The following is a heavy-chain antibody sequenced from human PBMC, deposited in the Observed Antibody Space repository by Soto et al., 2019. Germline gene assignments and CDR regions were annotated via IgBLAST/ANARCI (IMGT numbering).Heavy chain of an antibody. J-gene: IGHJ3*02. CDR3: ARPPTANLDAFEI. Sequence: SETLSLTCTVSGGSISSYYWSWIRQPPGKGLEWIGSIYYSGSTYYNPSLKSRVTISVDTSKSQFSLKLNSVTAADTSVYYCARPPTANLDAFEIWGQGTMVTVSS. V-gene: IGHV4-39*01. CDR1: GGSISSYY. CDR2: IYYSGST. D-gene: IGHD7-27*01.